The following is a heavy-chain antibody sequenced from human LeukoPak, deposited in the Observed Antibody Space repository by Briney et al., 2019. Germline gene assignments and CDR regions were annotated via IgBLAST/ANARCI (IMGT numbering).Heavy chain of an antibody. D-gene: IGHD5-18*01. J-gene: IGHJ4*02. CDR1: GGSFSGYY. Sequence: SETLSLTCAVYGGSFSGYYWSWIRQPPGKGLEWIGENNHSGSTNYNPSLKSRVTISVDTSKNQFSLKLSSVTAADTAVYYCARGVVEGTATVSPAGPFDYWGQGTLVTVSS. CDR2: NNHSGST. V-gene: IGHV4-34*01. CDR3: ARGVVEGTATVSPAGPFDY.